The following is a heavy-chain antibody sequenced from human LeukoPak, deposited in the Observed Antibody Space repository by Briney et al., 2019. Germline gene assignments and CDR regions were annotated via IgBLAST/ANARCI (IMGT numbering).Heavy chain of an antibody. Sequence: PSETLSLTCAVYGGSFSGYYWSWIRQAPGKGLEWIGEINHSGSTNYNPSLKSRVTISVDTSKNQFSLKLSSVTAADTAVYYCARGDSGSYYWIDYWGQGTLVTVSS. CDR3: ARGDSGSYYWIDY. CDR1: GGSFSGYY. D-gene: IGHD1-26*01. J-gene: IGHJ4*02. CDR2: INHSGST. V-gene: IGHV4-34*01.